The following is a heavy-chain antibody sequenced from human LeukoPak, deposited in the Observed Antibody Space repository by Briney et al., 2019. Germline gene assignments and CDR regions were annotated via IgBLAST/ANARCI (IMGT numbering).Heavy chain of an antibody. D-gene: IGHD3-22*01. Sequence: PGTSLRLSCTASGFTFSNYGMHWVRQAPGKGLEWVAAMSYDGSNEDYAESVKGRFTISRDNSKNTLYLQMNSLRAEDTAVYYCARDRAYYDSWGYPDKWFDPWGQGTLVTVSS. J-gene: IGHJ5*02. V-gene: IGHV3-30*03. CDR2: MSYDGSNE. CDR1: GFTFSNYG. CDR3: ARDRAYYDSWGYPDKWFDP.